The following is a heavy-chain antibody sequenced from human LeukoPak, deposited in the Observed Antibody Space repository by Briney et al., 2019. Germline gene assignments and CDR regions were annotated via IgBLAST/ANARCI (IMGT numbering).Heavy chain of an antibody. J-gene: IGHJ4*02. CDR3: ARPLSGSYVDY. CDR1: GGSFSGYY. CDR2: IYYSGST. D-gene: IGHD1-26*01. V-gene: IGHV4-34*01. Sequence: PSETLSLTCAVYGGSFSGYYWSWIRQPPGKGLEWIGTIYYSGSTYYNPSLKSRVTISVDTSKNQFSLKLSSVTAADTAVYYCARPLSGSYVDYWGQGTLVTVSS.